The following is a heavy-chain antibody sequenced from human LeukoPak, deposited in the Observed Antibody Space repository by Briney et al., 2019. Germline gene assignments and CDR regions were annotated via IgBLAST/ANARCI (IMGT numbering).Heavy chain of an antibody. CDR1: GFTFDDYA. CDR2: ISWNSGSI. D-gene: IGHD3-22*01. CDR3: AKGWYYYDSSGTPYFDY. Sequence: GRSLRLSCAASGFTFDDYAMHWVRQAPGKGLEWVSGISWNSGSIGYADSVKGRFTISRDNAKNSLYLQMNSLRAEDTALYYCAKGWYYYDSSGTPYFDYWGQGTLVTVSS. J-gene: IGHJ4*02. V-gene: IGHV3-9*01.